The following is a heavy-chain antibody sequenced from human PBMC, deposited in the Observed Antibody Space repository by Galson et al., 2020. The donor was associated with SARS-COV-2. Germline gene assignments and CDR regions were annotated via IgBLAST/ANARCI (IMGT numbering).Heavy chain of an antibody. Sequence: SETLSPTCTVSGGSISSGDYYWNWIRQPPGKGLEWLGYMYYSGSTYYNTSLKRRVATSVDTSKSQFSLRLTSVTAADPAVYFCARGAFDSSGYSRIYYYYYMDVWGKGTSVTISS. CDR1: GGSISSGDYY. V-gene: IGHV4-30-4*08. D-gene: IGHD3-22*01. CDR3: ARGAFDSSGYSRIYYYYYMDV. J-gene: IGHJ6*03. CDR2: MYYSGST.